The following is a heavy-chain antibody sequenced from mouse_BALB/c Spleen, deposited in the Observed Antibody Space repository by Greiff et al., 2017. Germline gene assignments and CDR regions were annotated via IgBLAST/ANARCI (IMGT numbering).Heavy chain of an antibody. D-gene: IGHD1-1*01. J-gene: IGHJ3*01. Sequence: QVQLKQPGAELVKPGASVKLSCKASGYTFTSYWMHWVKQRPGQGLEWIGEINPSNGRTNYNEKFKSKATLTVDKSSSTAYMQLSSLTSEDSAVYYCACYYYGSGAYWGQGTLVTVSA. CDR1: GYTFTSYW. V-gene: IGHV1S81*02. CDR3: ACYYYGSGAY. CDR2: INPSNGRT.